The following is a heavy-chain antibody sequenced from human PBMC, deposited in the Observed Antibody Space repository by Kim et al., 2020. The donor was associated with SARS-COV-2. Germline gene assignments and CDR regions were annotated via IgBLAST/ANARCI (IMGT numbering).Heavy chain of an antibody. D-gene: IGHD6-6*01. V-gene: IGHV3-23*01. Sequence: STYYADSVKGRFTISRDNSKNTLYLQMNSLRAEDTAVYYCAENRAARGDYWGQGTLVTVSS. CDR3: AENRAARGDY. CDR2: ST. J-gene: IGHJ4*02.